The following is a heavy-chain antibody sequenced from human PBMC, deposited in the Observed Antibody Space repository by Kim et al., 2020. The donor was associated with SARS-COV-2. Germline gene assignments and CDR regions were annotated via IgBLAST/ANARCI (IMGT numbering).Heavy chain of an antibody. CDR1: GFTFTTYW. J-gene: IGHJ6*02. Sequence: GGSLRLSCAASGFTFTTYWMSWVRQAPGKGLEWVANIKQDGSEKYYVDSVKGRFTMSRDNAKSSLYLEMNSLRAEDTAVYYCARGRGMAGWGQGTTVTVSS. CDR2: IKQDGSEK. V-gene: IGHV3-7*03. CDR3: ARGRGMAG.